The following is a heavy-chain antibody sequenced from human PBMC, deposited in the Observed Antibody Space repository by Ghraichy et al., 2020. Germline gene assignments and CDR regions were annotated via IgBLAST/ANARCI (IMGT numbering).Heavy chain of an antibody. V-gene: IGHV3-21*01. D-gene: IGHD6-13*01. J-gene: IGHJ3*02. CDR2: ISSSSSYI. Sequence: GGSLRLSCAASGFTFSSYSMKWVRQALGKGLEWVSSISSSSSYIYYADSVKGRFTISRDNAKNSLYLQMNSLRAEDTAVYYCARDRFSGRGIAAAAKRGAFDIWGQGTMVTVSS. CDR1: GFTFSSYS. CDR3: ARDRFSGRGIAAAAKRGAFDI.